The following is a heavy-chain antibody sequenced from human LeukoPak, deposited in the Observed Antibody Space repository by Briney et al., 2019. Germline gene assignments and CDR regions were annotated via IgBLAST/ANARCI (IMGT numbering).Heavy chain of an antibody. CDR2: IYMSGST. CDR1: GGSISSGSYY. Sequence: PSETLSLTCTVSGGSISSGSYYWSWIRQPAGKGLEWIGRIYMSGSTNYNPSLKSRVTISVDTSKNQFSLKLSSVTAADTAVYYCARVFWIVVGDNGAFDIWGQGTMVTVSS. J-gene: IGHJ3*02. CDR3: ARVFWIVVGDNGAFDI. D-gene: IGHD3-22*01. V-gene: IGHV4-61*02.